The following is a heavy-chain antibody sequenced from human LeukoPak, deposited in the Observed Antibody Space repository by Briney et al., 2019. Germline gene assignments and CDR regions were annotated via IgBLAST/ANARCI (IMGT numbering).Heavy chain of an antibody. CDR1: GGSMSSYY. J-gene: IGHJ4*02. Sequence: SETLSLTCTVSGGSMSSYYWSWLRQPPGQGLKWIGHMYYSGSTNYNPSLKSRVTISVDTSKNQFSLRLSSVTAAETAVYYCARNYDNSGYTAFGHWGRGTLVTVSS. V-gene: IGHV4-59*01. D-gene: IGHD3-22*01. CDR2: MYYSGST. CDR3: ARNYDNSGYTAFGH.